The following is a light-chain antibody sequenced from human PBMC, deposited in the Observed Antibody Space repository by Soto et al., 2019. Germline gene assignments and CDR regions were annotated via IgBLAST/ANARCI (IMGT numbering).Light chain of an antibody. CDR3: QQRSNWPPIT. J-gene: IGKJ5*01. V-gene: IGKV3-11*01. Sequence: EIVLTQSPATLSLSPGERATLSCRASQSVGSYLAWYQQKPSQPPRLLIYDASNRATGIPARFSGSGSGTDFTLTISSLEPEDFAVYYCQQRSNWPPITFGQGTRLEIK. CDR2: DAS. CDR1: QSVGSY.